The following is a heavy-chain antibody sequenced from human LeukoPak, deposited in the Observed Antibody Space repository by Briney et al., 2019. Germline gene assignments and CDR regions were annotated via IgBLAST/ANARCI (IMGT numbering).Heavy chain of an antibody. D-gene: IGHD3-10*01. J-gene: IGHJ5*02. CDR2: IYYSGST. CDR1: GRSISSSSYY. CDR3: ARHIQVYGSESYYDLPRWFDP. V-gene: IGHV4-39*01. Sequence: SDTLSLTCTVSGRSISSSSYYWAWIRQPPGKGLEWIGSIYYSGSTYYNPSLKSRVTISVGTSKNQCSLKLSSVTAAVTAVYYCARHIQVYGSESYYDLPRWFDPWGQGTLVTVSS.